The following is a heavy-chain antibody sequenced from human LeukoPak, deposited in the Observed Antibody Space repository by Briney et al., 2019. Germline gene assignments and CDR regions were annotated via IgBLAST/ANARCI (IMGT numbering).Heavy chain of an antibody. V-gene: IGHV4-34*01. D-gene: IGHD2-15*01. Sequence: PSETLSLTCAVYGGSFSGYYWSWIRQPPGKGLEWIGEINRSGSTNYNPSLKSRVTISVDTSKNQFSLKLSSVTAADTAVYYYARWGSGSPETAATLYYYYGMDVWGKGTTVTVSS. J-gene: IGHJ6*04. CDR3: ARWGSGSPETAATLYYYYGMDV. CDR2: INRSGST. CDR1: GGSFSGYY.